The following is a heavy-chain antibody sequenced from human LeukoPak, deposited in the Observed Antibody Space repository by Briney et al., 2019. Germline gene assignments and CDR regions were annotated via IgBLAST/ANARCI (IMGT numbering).Heavy chain of an antibody. CDR3: YSTNSSPGGNWFDP. V-gene: IGHV3-73*01. CDR1: GFSFSDSA. D-gene: IGHD2-15*01. Sequence: GGSLKLSCAGSGFSFSDSAMHWVRQASGKGLEWVVRIRTEPKNFATAYAASVRGRFTISRDDSRKTAFLHMNGLKVEDSAVYYCYSTNSSPGGNWFDPWGQGTLVTVSS. J-gene: IGHJ5*02. CDR2: IRTEPKNFAT.